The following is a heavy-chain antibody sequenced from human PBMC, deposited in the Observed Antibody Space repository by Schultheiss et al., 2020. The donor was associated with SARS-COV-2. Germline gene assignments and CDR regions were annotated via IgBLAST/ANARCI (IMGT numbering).Heavy chain of an antibody. CDR3: ARFLGEGKWYFDL. CDR2: INHSGST. J-gene: IGHJ2*01. D-gene: IGHD2-21*01. CDR1: GGSFSGYY. V-gene: IGHV4-34*01. Sequence: SETLSLTCAVYGGSFSGYYWSWIRQPPGKGLEWIGEINHSGSTNYNPSLKSRVTISVDTSKNQFSLKLSSVTAADTAVYYCARFLGEGKWYFDLWGRGTLVTVSS.